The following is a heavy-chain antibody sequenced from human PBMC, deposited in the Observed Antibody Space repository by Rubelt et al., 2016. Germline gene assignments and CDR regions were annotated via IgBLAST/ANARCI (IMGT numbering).Heavy chain of an antibody. Sequence: QVHLQQWGAGLLKPSETLSLTCAVHGGSLSGYYWAWIRQAPGKGLEWIGEINHRGSTTYNPSLKSRVTISVDTSKNQFSLKLSAVTAADTAVYYCARGELIVVAHDAFDIWGQGTTVTVSS. CDR3: ARGELIVVAHDAFDI. D-gene: IGHD3-22*01. J-gene: IGHJ3*02. CDR2: INHRGST. V-gene: IGHV4-34*02. CDR1: GGSLSGYY.